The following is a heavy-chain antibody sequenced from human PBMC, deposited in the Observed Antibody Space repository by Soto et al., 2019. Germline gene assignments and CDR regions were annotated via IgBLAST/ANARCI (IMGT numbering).Heavy chain of an antibody. V-gene: IGHV1-69*13. Sequence: ASVKVSCKASGGTFSSYAISWVRQAPGQGLEWMGGIIPIFGTANYAQKFQGRVTITADESTSTAYMELSSLRSEDTAVYYCARGSGMERWLQXEYYYYGMDVWGQGTTVTVSS. CDR1: GGTFSSYA. D-gene: IGHD5-12*01. CDR2: IIPIFGTA. CDR3: ARGSGMERWLQXEYYYYGMDV. J-gene: IGHJ6*02.